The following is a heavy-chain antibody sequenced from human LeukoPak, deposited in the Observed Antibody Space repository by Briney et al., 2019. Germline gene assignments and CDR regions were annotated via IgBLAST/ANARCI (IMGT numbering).Heavy chain of an antibody. CDR1: GGSISSSNYY. Sequence: PSETLSLTCTVSGGSISSSNYYWSWIWQPPGKGLEWIGYIYYSGSTNYNPSLKSRVTISVDTSKNQFSLKLSSVTAADTAVYYCARGGGYDTIDYWGQGTLVTVSS. V-gene: IGHV4-61*01. CDR3: ARGGGYDTIDY. J-gene: IGHJ4*02. D-gene: IGHD5-12*01. CDR2: IYYSGST.